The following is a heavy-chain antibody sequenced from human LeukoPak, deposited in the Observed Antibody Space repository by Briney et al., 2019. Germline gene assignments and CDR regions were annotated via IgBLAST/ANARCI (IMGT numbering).Heavy chain of an antibody. V-gene: IGHV4-39*07. D-gene: IGHD2-15*01. CDR3: ARSYSWYYYYMDV. CDR2: MYYRGST. CDR1: GGSISSDSYY. Sequence: SETLSLTCSVSGGSISSDSYYWGWIRQPPGKGLEWIGSMYYRGSTYYNPSLQSRVTISVDTSKNQFSLKLSSVTAADTAVYYCARSYSWYYYYMDVWGKGTTVTVSS. J-gene: IGHJ6*03.